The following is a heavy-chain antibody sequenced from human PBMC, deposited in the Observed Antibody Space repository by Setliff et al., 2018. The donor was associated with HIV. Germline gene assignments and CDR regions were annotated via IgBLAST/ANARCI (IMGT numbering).Heavy chain of an antibody. D-gene: IGHD6-19*01. Sequence: SETLSLTCAVSGYSISSGYYWGWIRQPPGKGLEWIGCIYQSGSTYYNVSLKSRVIISVDTSKNQFSLKLNSVTAADTAIYYCARHRAVAGANYSDFWGQGTLVTVSS. J-gene: IGHJ4*02. V-gene: IGHV4-38-2*01. CDR3: ARHRAVAGANYSDF. CDR2: IYQSGST. CDR1: GYSISSGYY.